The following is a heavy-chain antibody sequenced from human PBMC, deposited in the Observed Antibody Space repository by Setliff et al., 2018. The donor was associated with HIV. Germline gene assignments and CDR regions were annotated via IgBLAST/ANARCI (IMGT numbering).Heavy chain of an antibody. V-gene: IGHV4-4*07. CDR3: AGSMGATKGSWFEP. Sequence: SETMSLTCTVPAASIRNSYWTWIRQPAGKGLEWIGRIYPSGTINYNPSLKSRVTMSVDTSKNQFSLRLTSVSAADTALYYCAGSMGATKGSWFEPWGQGTLVTVSS. D-gene: IGHD1-26*01. CDR2: IYPSGTI. CDR1: AASIRNSY. J-gene: IGHJ5*02.